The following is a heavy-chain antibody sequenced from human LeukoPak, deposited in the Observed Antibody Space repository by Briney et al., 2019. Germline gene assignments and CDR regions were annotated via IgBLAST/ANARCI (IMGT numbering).Heavy chain of an antibody. CDR2: IYYSGST. J-gene: IGHJ2*01. V-gene: IGHV4-59*08. CDR3: ARRTYFDL. CDR1: GGSISNYY. Sequence: AETLSLTCTVSGGSISNYYWSWVRQPPGKGLEWIGYIYYSGSTTYNPSLKSRVTISVDTSKNQFSLKLSSVTAADTAVYYCARRTYFDLWGRGTLVTVTS.